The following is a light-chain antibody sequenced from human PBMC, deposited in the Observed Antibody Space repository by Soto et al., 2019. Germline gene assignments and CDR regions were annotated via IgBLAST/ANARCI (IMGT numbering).Light chain of an antibody. CDR1: QDINNY. Sequence: DIQMTQSPSSLSASVGDRVTITCQASQDINNYLNWYQQKPGKAPKLLIYDASNLETGVPSRFSGSGSGTDFTFTISSLQPEDIATYYCQQFDNVPRTFGQGTKLEIK. J-gene: IGKJ2*01. CDR3: QQFDNVPRT. CDR2: DAS. V-gene: IGKV1-33*01.